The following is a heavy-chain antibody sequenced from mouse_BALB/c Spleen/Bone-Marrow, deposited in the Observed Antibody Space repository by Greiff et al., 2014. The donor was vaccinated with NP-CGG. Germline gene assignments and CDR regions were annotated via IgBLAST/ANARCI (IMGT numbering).Heavy chain of an antibody. Sequence: EVMLVESGGGLVQPGGSLKLSCAASGFDFSRYWMSWVRQAPGKGLEWIGEINPDSSTINYAPSLKDKFIISRDNAKNTLYLQMSKVRSEDTALYYCARPHYYGSSYAMDYWGQGTSVTVSS. J-gene: IGHJ4*01. D-gene: IGHD1-1*01. CDR3: ARPHYYGSSYAMDY. CDR1: GFDFSRYW. CDR2: INPDSSTI. V-gene: IGHV4-1*02.